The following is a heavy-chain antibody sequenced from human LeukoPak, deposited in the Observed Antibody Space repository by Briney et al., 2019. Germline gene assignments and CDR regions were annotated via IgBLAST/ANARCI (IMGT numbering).Heavy chain of an antibody. V-gene: IGHV3-21*01. CDR1: GFTFSTSG. CDR3: ARGGGDIPIDS. D-gene: IGHD2-21*02. J-gene: IGHJ4*02. Sequence: GGSLRLSCAASGFTFSTSGMNWVRQAPGKGLEWVASISSRSYGYYADAVKGRFTISRDNARNSLCLQMNSLRAEDTALYYCARGGGDIPIDSWGQGTLVAVSS. CDR2: ISSRSYG.